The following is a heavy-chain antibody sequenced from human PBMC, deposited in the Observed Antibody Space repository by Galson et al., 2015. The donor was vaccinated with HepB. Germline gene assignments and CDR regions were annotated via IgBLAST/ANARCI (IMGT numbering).Heavy chain of an antibody. J-gene: IGHJ5*02. CDR2: ISSSSSYI. V-gene: IGHV3-21*01. D-gene: IGHD4-17*01. CDR1: GFSFSTYN. CDR3: ATTSYSRVGDFDP. Sequence: SLRLSCAASGFSFSTYNVNWVRQAPGKGLEWVSSISSSSSYINYADSVKGRFTISRDNAKNSLYLQMNSLRAEDTAVYYCATTSYSRVGDFDPWGQGTLVTVSS.